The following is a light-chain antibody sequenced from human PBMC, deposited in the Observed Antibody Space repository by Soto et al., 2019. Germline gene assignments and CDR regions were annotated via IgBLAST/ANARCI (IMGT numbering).Light chain of an antibody. CDR3: QQYNSYSYT. CDR2: KAS. CDR1: QSISTW. J-gene: IGKJ2*01. Sequence: EIQLIQSASTLSASVGDRVTITCRASQSISTWLAWYQQKPGKAPKLLIYKASSSESGVPSRFSGSGSGTELTLTISSLQPDDFATYYCQQYNSYSYTFGHRTKVDIK. V-gene: IGKV1-5*03.